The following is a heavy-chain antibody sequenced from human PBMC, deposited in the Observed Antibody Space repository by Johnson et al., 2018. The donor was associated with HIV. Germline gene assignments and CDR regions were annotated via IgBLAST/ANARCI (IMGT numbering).Heavy chain of an antibody. Sequence: EVQLVESGGGVVQPGRSLRLSCAASGFTFSSYAMHWVRQAPGKGLEWVSGINWNGGSTGYADSVKGRFTISRDNARNSLYLQMNSLRAEDTAVYYCAIDRGSGSWYRDAFDIWGQGTMVTVSS. CDR3: AIDRGSGSWYRDAFDI. D-gene: IGHD6-13*01. V-gene: IGHV3-20*04. J-gene: IGHJ3*02. CDR1: GFTFSSYA. CDR2: INWNGGST.